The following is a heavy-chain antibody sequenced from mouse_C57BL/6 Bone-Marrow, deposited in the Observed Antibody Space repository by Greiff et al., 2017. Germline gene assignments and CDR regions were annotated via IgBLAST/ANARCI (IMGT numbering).Heavy chain of an antibody. CDR2: IYPGSGST. D-gene: IGHD2-5*01. J-gene: IGHJ1*03. CDR1: GYTFTSYW. V-gene: IGHV1-55*01. Sequence: QVQLQQPGAELVKPGASVKMSCKASGYTFTSYWITWGKQRPGQGLEWIGDIYPGSGSTNYNEKFKSKATLTVDTSSSKAYMQLSSLTSEDSAVYYCARPYYSNDWYFDVWGTGTTVTVSS. CDR3: ARPYYSNDWYFDV.